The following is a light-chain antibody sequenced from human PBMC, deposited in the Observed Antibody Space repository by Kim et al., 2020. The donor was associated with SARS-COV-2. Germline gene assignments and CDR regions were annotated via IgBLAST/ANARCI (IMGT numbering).Light chain of an antibody. CDR3: SSYTGSNNYV. V-gene: IGLV2-8*01. CDR2: EVS. CDR1: SSDVGAYNY. J-gene: IGLJ1*01. Sequence: GQSLTISCTGTSSDVGAYNYVSWYQQHPGKAPKLMIYEVSKRPSGVPDRFSGSKSGKTASLTVSGLQAEDEADYYCSSYTGSNNYVFGTGTKVTVL.